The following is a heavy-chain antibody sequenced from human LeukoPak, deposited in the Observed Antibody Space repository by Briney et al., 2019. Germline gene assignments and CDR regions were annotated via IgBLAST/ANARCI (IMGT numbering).Heavy chain of an antibody. CDR2: ISGSGGST. Sequence: GGSLRLSCAASGFTFSSYAMSWVRQAPGKGLEWVSAISGSGGSTYYADSVKGRFTISRDNSKNTLYLQMNSLRAEDTAVYYCARGGGAVAGIFSSGYWGQGTLVTVSS. CDR1: GFTFSSYA. J-gene: IGHJ4*02. CDR3: ARGGGAVAGIFSSGY. V-gene: IGHV3-23*01. D-gene: IGHD6-13*01.